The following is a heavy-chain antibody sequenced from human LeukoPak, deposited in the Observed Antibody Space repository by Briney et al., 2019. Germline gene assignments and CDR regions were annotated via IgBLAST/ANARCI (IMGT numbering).Heavy chain of an antibody. CDR1: GYTFTAYY. D-gene: IGHD2-2*01. CDR3: ARDLFQIYANADSGYNCLDL. CDR2: INPNSGDT. J-gene: IGHJ5*02. Sequence: ASVKVSCKASGYTFTAYYIYWVRQAPGQGLEWMGWINPNSGDTNFPESFQGRITMTRDTSIQTAYMDLSSLRSDDTAVYFCARDLFQIYANADSGYNCLDLWGQGTLVTVSS. V-gene: IGHV1-2*02.